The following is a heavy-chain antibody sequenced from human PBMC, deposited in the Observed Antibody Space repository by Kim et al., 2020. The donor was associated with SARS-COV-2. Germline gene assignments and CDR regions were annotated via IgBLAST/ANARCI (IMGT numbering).Heavy chain of an antibody. V-gene: IGHV3-20*04. D-gene: IGHD1-26*01. CDR3: ARGPSGSFPYYFDT. CDR1: GYTFEDHG. CDR2: INWNGGTT. J-gene: IGHJ4*02. Sequence: GGSLRLSCAASGYTFEDHGMTWVRQVPGKGLEWVSGINWNGGTTYYADSVKGRFIMSRDNSKNPLFLKMNNLGVEDTAFYFCARGPSGSFPYYFDTWGQG.